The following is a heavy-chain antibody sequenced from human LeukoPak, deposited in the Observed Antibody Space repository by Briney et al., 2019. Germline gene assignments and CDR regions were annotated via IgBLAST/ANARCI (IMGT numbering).Heavy chain of an antibody. CDR3: TRDPLYYYDSSGYYHDY. CDR1: GFTFSSYA. J-gene: IGHJ4*02. V-gene: IGHV3-49*04. Sequence: PGGSLRLSCAASGFTFSSYAMSWVRQAPGKGLEWVGFIRSKAYGGTTEYAASVKGRFTISRDDSKSIAYLQMNSLKTEDTAVYYCTRDPLYYYDSSGYYHDYWGQGTLVTVSS. CDR2: IRSKAYGGTT. D-gene: IGHD3-22*01.